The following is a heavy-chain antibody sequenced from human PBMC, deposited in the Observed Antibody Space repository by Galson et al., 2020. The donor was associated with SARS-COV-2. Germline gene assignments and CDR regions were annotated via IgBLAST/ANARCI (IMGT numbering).Heavy chain of an antibody. D-gene: IGHD1-26*01. Sequence: GGSLRLSCRASGFTLSNSWMAWVRQAPEKGLEWVATIKPDGSQENYVDSVKGRFTISRDNAKNSLYLQMNSLRDEDMAVYYCAREIWYSLPNWGQGTLVTVSS. CDR2: IKPDGSQE. J-gene: IGHJ4*02. CDR1: GFTLSNSW. CDR3: AREIWYSLPN. V-gene: IGHV3-7*01.